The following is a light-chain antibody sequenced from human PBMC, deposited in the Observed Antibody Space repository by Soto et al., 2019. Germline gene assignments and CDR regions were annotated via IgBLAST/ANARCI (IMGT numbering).Light chain of an antibody. CDR3: QQSFSTPRT. CDR2: AAS. Sequence: DIQMTQSPSSLSASVGDRVTISCRASPTINTYVNWYLQKPGKAPKLLIYAASSLHSGVPSRFSGSGSGTYFTLTISRLQPEDFATYYCQQSFSTPRTFGQGTKVEIK. J-gene: IGKJ1*01. CDR1: PTINTY. V-gene: IGKV1-39*01.